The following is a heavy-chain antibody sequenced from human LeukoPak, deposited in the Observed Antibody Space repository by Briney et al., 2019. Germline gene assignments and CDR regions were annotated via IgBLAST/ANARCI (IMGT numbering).Heavy chain of an antibody. CDR3: AKDRLAVALGPHFDY. J-gene: IGHJ4*02. D-gene: IGHD6-19*01. V-gene: IGHV3-30*18. CDR1: GFTFSSYG. Sequence: GGSLRLSCAASGFTFSSYGMHWVRQAPGKGLEWVAVISYDGSNKYYADSVKGRFTISRDNSKNTLYLQMNSLRAEDPAVYYCAKDRLAVALGPHFDYWGQGTLVTVSS. CDR2: ISYDGSNK.